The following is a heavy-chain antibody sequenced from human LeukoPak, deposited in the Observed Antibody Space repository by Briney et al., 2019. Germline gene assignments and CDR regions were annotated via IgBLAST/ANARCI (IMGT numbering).Heavy chain of an antibody. CDR2: IIPIFGTA. CDR1: GGTFSSYA. Sequence: SVKVSCKASGGTFSSYAISWVRQAPGQGLEWMGGIIPIFGTANYAQKFQGRVTITADESTSTAYMELSSLRSEDTAVYYCARNRDGYNYFWFDPWAQGTLVTVSS. V-gene: IGHV1-69*01. J-gene: IGHJ5*02. CDR3: ARNRDGYNYFWFDP. D-gene: IGHD5-24*01.